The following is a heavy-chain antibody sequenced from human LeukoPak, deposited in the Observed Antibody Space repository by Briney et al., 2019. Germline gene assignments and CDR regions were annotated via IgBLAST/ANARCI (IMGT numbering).Heavy chain of an antibody. CDR1: GFTVSSNY. D-gene: IGHD2-15*01. V-gene: IGHV3-33*08. J-gene: IGHJ3*01. Sequence: GSLRLSCAASGFTVSSNYMSWVRQAPGKGLEWVALIWYDGGKKYYTDSVRGRFTISRDNSKNTLYLQMDSLRAEDTAVYYCVRYCNGGSCYRAAFDVWGPGTMVTVSS. CDR2: IWYDGGKK. CDR3: VRYCNGGSCYRAAFDV.